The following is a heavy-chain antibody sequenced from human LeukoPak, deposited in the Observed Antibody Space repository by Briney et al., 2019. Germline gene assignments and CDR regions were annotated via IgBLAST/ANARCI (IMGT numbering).Heavy chain of an antibody. CDR1: GFTFSTYG. CDR2: ISYDGRHK. V-gene: IGHV3-33*01. CDR3: AREYYYGSGTSFAPSGMDV. J-gene: IGHJ6*02. D-gene: IGHD3-10*01. Sequence: GGSLRLSCAASGFTFSTYGMHWVRQAPGKGLEWVTVISYDGRHKYYADSVKGRFTISRDNSKNTLYLEMVSLRAEDTAVYYCAREYYYGSGTSFAPSGMDVWGQGTTVTVSS.